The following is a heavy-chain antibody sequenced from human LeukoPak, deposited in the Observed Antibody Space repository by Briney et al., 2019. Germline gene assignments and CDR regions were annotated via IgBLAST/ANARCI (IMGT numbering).Heavy chain of an antibody. CDR3: ESKRTYYYESSGYYMDV. CDR2: ISWNSGSI. J-gene: IGHJ6*03. Sequence: RSGGSLRLSCAASGFTFDDYAMHWVRQAPGKGLEWVSGISWNSGSIGYADSVKGRFTISRDNAKNSLYLQMNSLRAEDMALYYCESKRTYYYESSGYYMDVWGKGPTVTVPS. D-gene: IGHD3-22*01. V-gene: IGHV3-9*03. CDR1: GFTFDDYA.